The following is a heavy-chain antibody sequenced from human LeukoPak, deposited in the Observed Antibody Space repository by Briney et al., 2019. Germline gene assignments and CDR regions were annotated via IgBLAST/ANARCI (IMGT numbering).Heavy chain of an antibody. CDR3: ARGEAVAVPFDF. J-gene: IGHJ4*02. V-gene: IGHV3-74*01. CDR2: INTDTRGT. Sequence: GGSLRLSCAASGFTFSDYWMHWVRQAPGKGLVWVSIINTDTRGTYYADSVKGRFTISRDNVKNSLYMQMNSLKAEDTAVYYCARGEAVAVPFDFWGQGALVTVSS. CDR1: GFTFSDYW. D-gene: IGHD6-19*01.